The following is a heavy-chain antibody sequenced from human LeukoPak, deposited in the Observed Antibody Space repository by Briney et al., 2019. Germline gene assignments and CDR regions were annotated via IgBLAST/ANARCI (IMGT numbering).Heavy chain of an antibody. Sequence: PSETLSLTCAVYGGSFSGYYWSWLCQPPGKGLEWIGEINHSGSTNYNPSLKSRVTISIDTSKKQFSLKLGSVTAADTAVYYCAKIVEAHFDYWGQGTLVTVSS. D-gene: IGHD2-21*01. CDR1: GGSFSGYY. J-gene: IGHJ4*02. CDR3: AKIVEAHFDY. V-gene: IGHV4-34*01. CDR2: INHSGST.